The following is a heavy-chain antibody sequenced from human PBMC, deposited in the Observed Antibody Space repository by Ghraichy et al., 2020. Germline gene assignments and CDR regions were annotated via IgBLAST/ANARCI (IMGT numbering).Heavy chain of an antibody. D-gene: IGHD2/OR15-2a*01. J-gene: IGHJ4*02. CDR2: INSDGTTT. Sequence: LTCAASGFIFSGFWMHWVRQPPGKGLVWLSHINSDGTTTKYADSVKGRFTISRDNAKNILYLQMDSLRAEDTAIYYCVRSPRSTSSFDYWGQGSRVTVSS. CDR1: GFIFSGFW. CDR3: VRSPRSTSSFDY. V-gene: IGHV3-74*01.